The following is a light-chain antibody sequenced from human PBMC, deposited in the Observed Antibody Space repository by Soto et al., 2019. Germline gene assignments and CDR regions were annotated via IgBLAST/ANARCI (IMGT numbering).Light chain of an antibody. J-gene: IGKJ4*01. CDR3: QHYNNWPPVT. CDR2: GAS. Sequence: EIVMTQSPATLSVSPGERATLSCRASQSVSSNLAWYQQKPGQAPRLLIYGASTRAIGIPTRFSGRGSGTVLTLPISSLASEDFAVYYCQHYNNWPPVTFGGGTKVEIK. V-gene: IGKV3-15*01. CDR1: QSVSSN.